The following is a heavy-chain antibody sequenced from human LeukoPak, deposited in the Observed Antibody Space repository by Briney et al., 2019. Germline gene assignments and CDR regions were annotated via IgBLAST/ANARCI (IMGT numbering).Heavy chain of an antibody. Sequence: GGSLRLSCAASGFTFSNFWMHWVRQAPGKGLVWVSGINSDGSSKSCADSVKGRFTISRENAKNSLYLQMNSLRAEDTALYYCARGQRNRGGSGSYYNKADYWGQGTLVTVSS. CDR3: ARGQRNRGGSGSYYNKADY. CDR2: INSDGSSK. D-gene: IGHD3-10*01. CDR1: GFTFSNFW. J-gene: IGHJ4*02. V-gene: IGHV3-74*01.